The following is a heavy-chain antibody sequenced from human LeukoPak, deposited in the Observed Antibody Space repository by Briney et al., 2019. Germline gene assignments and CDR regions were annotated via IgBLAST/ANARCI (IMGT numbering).Heavy chain of an antibody. Sequence: GESLKISCKGSGYSFTTYWIGWVRQMPGKGLEWMGIIYPGDSDTRYSPSFQGQVTISADKSISTAYLQWSSLKASDTAIYYCARLPRSSAWYYDYWGQGTLVTVSS. V-gene: IGHV5-51*01. D-gene: IGHD6-19*01. CDR1: GYSFTTYW. CDR3: ARLPRSSAWYYDY. CDR2: IYPGDSDT. J-gene: IGHJ4*02.